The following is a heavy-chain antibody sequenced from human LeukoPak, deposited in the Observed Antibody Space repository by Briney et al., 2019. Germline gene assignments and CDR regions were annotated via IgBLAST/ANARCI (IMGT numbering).Heavy chain of an antibody. D-gene: IGHD3-22*01. J-gene: IGHJ5*02. Sequence: ASVKVSCKASGYTFTSYDISWVRQATGQGLEWMGWMNPNNGNTGYAQRFQGRVTLTRDTSITTAYMELSSLRSEDTAVYYCARDGGERGDYYYDSSGYYPWGQGTLVTVSS. CDR3: ARDGGERGDYYYDSSGYYP. V-gene: IGHV1-8*01. CDR2: MNPNNGNT. CDR1: GYTFTSYD.